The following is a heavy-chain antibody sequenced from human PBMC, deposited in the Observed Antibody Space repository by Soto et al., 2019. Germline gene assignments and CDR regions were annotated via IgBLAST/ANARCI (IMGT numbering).Heavy chain of an antibody. J-gene: IGHJ4*02. CDR3: ARGIAAAGIGGGNLDY. CDR2: INHSGST. CDR1: GGSFSGYY. V-gene: IGHV4-34*01. D-gene: IGHD6-13*01. Sequence: QVQLQQWGAGLLKPSETLSLTCAVYGGSFSGYYWSWIRQPPGKGLEWIGEINHSGSTNYNPSLKSRDTLSVDPSKNQFSLKLSSVTAADTAVYYCARGIAAAGIGGGNLDYWGQGTLVTVSS.